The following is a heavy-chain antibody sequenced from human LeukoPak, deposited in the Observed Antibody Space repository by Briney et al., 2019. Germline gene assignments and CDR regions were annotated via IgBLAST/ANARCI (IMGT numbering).Heavy chain of an antibody. CDR1: GLIFSKYW. D-gene: IGHD6-6*01. CDR2: ISSSGSTI. CDR3: ARDKGQLVGGYYYYYMDV. V-gene: IGHV3-48*04. J-gene: IGHJ6*03. Sequence: GGSLRLSCAASGLIFSKYWMTWVRQAPGKGLEWVSYISSSGSTIYYADSVKGRFTISRDNAKNSLYLQMNSLRAEDTAVYYCARDKGQLVGGYYYYYMDVWGKGTTVTVSS.